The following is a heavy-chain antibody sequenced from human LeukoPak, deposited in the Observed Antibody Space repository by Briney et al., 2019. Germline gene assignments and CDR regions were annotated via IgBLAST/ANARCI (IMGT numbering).Heavy chain of an antibody. Sequence: SETLSLTCTVSGGSISSHYWSWIRQPPGKGLEWIGYIYYSGSTNYNPSLKSRVTISVDTSKNQFSPKLSSVTAADTAVYYCARALGGGALNWGQGALVTVSS. CDR3: ARALGGGALN. CDR1: GGSISSHY. D-gene: IGHD1-26*01. CDR2: IYYSGST. J-gene: IGHJ4*02. V-gene: IGHV4-59*11.